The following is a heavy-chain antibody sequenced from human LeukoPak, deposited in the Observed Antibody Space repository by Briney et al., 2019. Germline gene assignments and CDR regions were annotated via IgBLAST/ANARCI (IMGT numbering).Heavy chain of an antibody. CDR2: IYPGDSDT. D-gene: IGHD3-10*01. J-gene: IGHJ4*02. V-gene: IGHV5-51*01. Sequence: GESLKISXKGSGYSFTSYWIGWVRQMPGKGQEWMGIIYPGDSDTIYSPSFQGQVTISADKSISTAYLQWSSLKASDTAMYYCARRVSLRFGELLSHYFDYWGQGTLVTVSS. CDR1: GYSFTSYW. CDR3: ARRVSLRFGELLSHYFDY.